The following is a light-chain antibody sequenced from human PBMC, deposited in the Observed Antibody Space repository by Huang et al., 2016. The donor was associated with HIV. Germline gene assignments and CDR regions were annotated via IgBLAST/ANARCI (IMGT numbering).Light chain of an antibody. J-gene: IGKJ3*01. Sequence: EIVMTQSPATLSVSPGERATLSCSASQSVSSNLAWSQQKPGQAPRVLIYGASTRATGIPARFSGSRSGTEFTLTISSLQSEDFAVYYCQQYNQWPLTFGPGTKVDLK. CDR2: GAS. CDR1: QSVSSN. CDR3: QQYNQWPLT. V-gene: IGKV3-15*01.